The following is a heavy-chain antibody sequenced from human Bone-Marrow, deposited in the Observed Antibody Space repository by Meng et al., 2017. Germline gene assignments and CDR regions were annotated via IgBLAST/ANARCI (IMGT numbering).Heavy chain of an antibody. CDR2: ISSSSSYI. CDR1: GFTFSSYS. Sequence: ETLSLTCAASGFTFSSYSMNWVRQAPGKGLEWVSSISSSSSYIYYADSVKGRFTISRDNAKNSLYLQMNSLRAEDTAVYYCARDPAELDHDAFDIWGQGTMVTVSS. V-gene: IGHV3-21*01. D-gene: IGHD1-1*01. CDR3: ARDPAELDHDAFDI. J-gene: IGHJ3*02.